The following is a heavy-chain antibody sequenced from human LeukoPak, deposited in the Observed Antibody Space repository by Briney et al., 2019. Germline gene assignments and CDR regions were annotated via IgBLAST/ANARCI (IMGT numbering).Heavy chain of an antibody. CDR2: IIPIFGTA. Sequence: GASVKVSCKASGGTFSSYAISWVRQAPGQGLEWMGGIIPIFGTANYAQKFQGRVTITADESTSTAYMELSSLRSEDTAVYYCARDRYSSSYFGYWGQGTLVTVSS. J-gene: IGHJ4*02. CDR3: ARDRYSSSYFGY. D-gene: IGHD6-6*01. CDR1: GGTFSSYA. V-gene: IGHV1-69*13.